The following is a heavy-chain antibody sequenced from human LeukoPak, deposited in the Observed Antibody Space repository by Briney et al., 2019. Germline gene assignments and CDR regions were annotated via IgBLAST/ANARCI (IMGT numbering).Heavy chain of an antibody. CDR3: ARGLYGDYGRVDAFDI. CDR2: IYYSGST. CDR1: GGSISSYY. D-gene: IGHD4-17*01. J-gene: IGHJ3*02. V-gene: IGHV4-59*01. Sequence: PSETLSLTCTVSGGSISSYYWRWIWQPPGKGLEWIGYIYYSGSTNYNPSLKSRVTISVDTSKNQFSLKLSSVTAADTAVYYCARGLYGDYGRVDAFDIWGQGTMVTVSS.